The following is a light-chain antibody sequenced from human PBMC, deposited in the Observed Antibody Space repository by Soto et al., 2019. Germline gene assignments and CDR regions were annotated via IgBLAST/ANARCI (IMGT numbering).Light chain of an antibody. Sequence: QSALTQPAPVSGSPGQSITISCTGTSSDVGGYDYVSWYQQHPGKAPKLMIYGVSNRPSGVSNRFSGSKSGNTASPTISGLQAEDEADYYCSSFAAGKTDVFGTGTKLTVL. CDR3: SSFAAGKTDV. V-gene: IGLV2-14*01. CDR2: GVS. CDR1: SSDVGGYDY. J-gene: IGLJ1*01.